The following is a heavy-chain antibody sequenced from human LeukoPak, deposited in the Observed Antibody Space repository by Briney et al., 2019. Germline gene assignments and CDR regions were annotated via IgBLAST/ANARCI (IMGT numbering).Heavy chain of an antibody. D-gene: IGHD6-6*01. V-gene: IGHV3-9*01. J-gene: IGHJ4*02. CDR3: AKVRSLSLAATEPLDY. CDR1: GFTFDDYA. Sequence: GGSPRLSCAASGFTFDDYAMHWVRQAPGKGLEWVSGITWNNGFIEYADSVKGRFTISRDNAKNSLILQMNSLRPEDTALYYCAKVRSLSLAATEPLDYWGQGTLVTVSS. CDR2: ITWNNGFI.